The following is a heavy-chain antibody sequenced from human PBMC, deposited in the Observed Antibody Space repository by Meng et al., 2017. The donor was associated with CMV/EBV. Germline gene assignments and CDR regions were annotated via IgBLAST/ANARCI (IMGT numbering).Heavy chain of an antibody. V-gene: IGHV1-69*01. D-gene: IGHD5-24*01. Sequence: GRWGGEVEEPGSSVKVSCKASGGTFSSYAISWVRQAPGQGLEWMGGIIPIFGTANYAQKFQGRVTITADESTSTAYMELSSLRSEDTAVYYCARMPRDGYNYIDYWGQGTLVTVSS. J-gene: IGHJ4*02. CDR1: GGTFSSYA. CDR2: IIPIFGTA. CDR3: ARMPRDGYNYIDY.